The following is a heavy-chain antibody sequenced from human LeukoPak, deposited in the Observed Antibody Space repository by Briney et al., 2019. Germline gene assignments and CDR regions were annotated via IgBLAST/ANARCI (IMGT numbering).Heavy chain of an antibody. Sequence: PGGSLRLSCAASAFTFSDYSMNWVRQAPGKGLEWISYISGRSSTIYYADSVRGRFTISRDNAQNSMYMQRNSLRAEDTAVYCCARDRLTSGSYFFDYWGQGTLVTVSS. CDR1: AFTFSDYS. D-gene: IGHD1-26*01. V-gene: IGHV3-48*01. CDR3: ARDRLTSGSYFFDY. J-gene: IGHJ4*02. CDR2: ISGRSSTI.